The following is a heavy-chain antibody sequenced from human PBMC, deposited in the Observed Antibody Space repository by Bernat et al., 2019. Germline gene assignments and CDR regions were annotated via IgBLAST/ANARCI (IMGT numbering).Heavy chain of an antibody. D-gene: IGHD1-14*01. CDR3: AKDLSGHGWEGILSAFVI. J-gene: IGHJ3*02. CDR1: GFTFDDYA. V-gene: IGHV3-9*01. CDR2: ISWNSGSI. Sequence: EVQLVESGGGLVQPGRSLRLSCAASGFTFDDYAMHWVRQAPGKGLEWVSGISWNSGSIGYAASVKGRLTISRDNAKNSLYLQMNSLRAEDTALYYCAKDLSGHGWEGILSAFVIWGQGTMVSVSS.